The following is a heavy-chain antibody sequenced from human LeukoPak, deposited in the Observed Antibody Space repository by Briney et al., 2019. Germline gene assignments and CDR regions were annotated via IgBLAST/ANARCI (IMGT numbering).Heavy chain of an antibody. CDR2: THYSGST. CDR1: GGSISSGGYH. J-gene: IGHJ1*01. V-gene: IGHV4-31*03. D-gene: IGHD1-26*01. CDR3: ARALSGTYGLFQH. Sequence: SETLSLTCTVSGGSISSGGYHWSWIRQHPGKGLEWIGYTHYSGSTYYNPSLRSRVTISVDTSKNQFSLNLNSVTAADTAVYYCARALSGTYGLFQHWGQGTLVTVSS.